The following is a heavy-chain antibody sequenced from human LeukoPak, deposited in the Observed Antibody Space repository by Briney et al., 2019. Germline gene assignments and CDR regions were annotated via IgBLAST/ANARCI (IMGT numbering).Heavy chain of an antibody. J-gene: IGHJ6*02. CDR2: IVVGSGNT. D-gene: IGHD3-10*01. Sequence: SVKVSCKASGFTFTSSAMQWVRQARGQRLEWIAWIVVGSGNTNYAQKFQERVTITRDMSTSTAYMELSSLRSEDTAVYYCAATITMVRGVIHYYYYYGMDVWGQGTTVTVSS. CDR1: GFTFTSSA. CDR3: AATITMVRGVIHYYYYYGMDV. V-gene: IGHV1-58*02.